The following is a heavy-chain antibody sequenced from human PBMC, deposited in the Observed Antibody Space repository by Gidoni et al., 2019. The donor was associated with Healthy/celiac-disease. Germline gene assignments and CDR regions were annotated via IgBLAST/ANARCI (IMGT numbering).Heavy chain of an antibody. CDR3: ARDRGGDDVDTAMVSYWFDP. V-gene: IGHV1-69*08. Sequence: QVQLVQSGAEVKKPGSSVKVSCKASGGTFSSYTISWVRQAPGQGLEWMGRIIPILGIANYAQKFQGRVTITADKSTSTAYMELSSLRSEDTAVYYCARDRGGDDVDTAMVSYWFDPWGQGTLVTVSS. CDR1: GGTFSSYT. J-gene: IGHJ5*02. CDR2: IIPILGIA. D-gene: IGHD5-18*01.